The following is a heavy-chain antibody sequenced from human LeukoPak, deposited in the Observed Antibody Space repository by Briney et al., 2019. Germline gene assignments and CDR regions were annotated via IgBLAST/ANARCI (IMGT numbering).Heavy chain of an antibody. Sequence: GGSLRLSCAASGFTFSSYAMSWVRQAPGKGLEWVAVIWYDGSNKYYADSVKGRFTISRDNSKNTLYLQMNSLRAEDTAVYYCAREPPADYYDSSGYYPIDYWGQGTLVTVSS. CDR1: GFTFSSYA. CDR2: IWYDGSNK. V-gene: IGHV3-33*08. D-gene: IGHD3-22*01. CDR3: AREPPADYYDSSGYYPIDY. J-gene: IGHJ4*02.